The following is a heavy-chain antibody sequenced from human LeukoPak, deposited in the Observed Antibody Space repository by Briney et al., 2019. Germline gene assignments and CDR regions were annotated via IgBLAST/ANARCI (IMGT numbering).Heavy chain of an antibody. CDR3: TRSVHDTSGYAD. CDR1: GFPVSSSY. D-gene: IGHD3-22*01. Sequence: PGGSLRLSCAASGFPVSSSYMSWVRQAPGKGLEWVSVMYSGGATYYASSVKGRFTISRDYSENTLSLQMNSLGTEDTAVYYCTRSVHDTSGYADWGQGTLVTVSS. V-gene: IGHV3-66*02. CDR2: MYSGGAT. J-gene: IGHJ1*01.